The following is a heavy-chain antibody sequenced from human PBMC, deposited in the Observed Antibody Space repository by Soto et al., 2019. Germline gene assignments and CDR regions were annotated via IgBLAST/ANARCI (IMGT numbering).Heavy chain of an antibody. D-gene: IGHD2-21*01. CDR2: ISSSGSTI. J-gene: IGHJ6*02. CDR1: GFTFSSYE. Sequence: GSLRLSCAASGFTFSSYEMDWVRQAPGKGLQWVSYISSSGSTIYYADSVKGRFTISRDNAKNSLYLQMNSLRAEDTAVYYCVSQGVNNHYGMDVWGQGTTVTVSS. CDR3: VSQGVNNHYGMDV. V-gene: IGHV3-48*03.